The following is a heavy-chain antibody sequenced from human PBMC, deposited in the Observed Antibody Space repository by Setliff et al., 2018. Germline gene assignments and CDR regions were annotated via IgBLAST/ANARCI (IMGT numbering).Heavy chain of an antibody. CDR1: GFSFSSYA. CDR2: IFGSGDNT. CDR3: ARDGGEY. V-gene: IGHV3-23*01. Sequence: GGSLRLSCAASGFSFSSYAMSWVRQAPGKGLEWVSKIFGSGDNTYYADSVKGRFTISRDNSKNTLYLQMTSLRAEDTATYFCARDGGEYWGQGTLVTVSS. D-gene: IGHD3-16*01. J-gene: IGHJ4*02.